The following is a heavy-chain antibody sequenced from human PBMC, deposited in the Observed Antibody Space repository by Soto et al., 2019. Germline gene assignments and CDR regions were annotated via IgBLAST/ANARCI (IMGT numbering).Heavy chain of an antibody. Sequence: PGGPLRLSCEASGIMFSMYWMHLVRQVPGKGPVWISRINKHRVTTTYADSVKGRFTLSRQNDKNTLYLQLDSVRVEDTAMYYCTRGPRHSSSATGAYWGPGT. V-gene: IGHV3-74*03. CDR3: TRGPRHSSSATGAY. D-gene: IGHD6-6*01. J-gene: IGHJ4*02. CDR1: GIMFSMYW. CDR2: INKHRVTT.